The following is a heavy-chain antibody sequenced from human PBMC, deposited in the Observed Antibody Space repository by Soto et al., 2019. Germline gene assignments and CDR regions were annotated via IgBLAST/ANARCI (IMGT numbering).Heavy chain of an antibody. CDR2: ISSSSSYI. V-gene: IGHV3-21*01. J-gene: IGHJ4*02. Sequence: GGSLRLSCAASGFTFSSYSMNWVRQAPGKGLEWVSSISSSSSYIYYADSVKGRFTISRDNAKNSLYLQMNSLGVEDTAVYYCATQPNYDILTHFDYWGQGTLVTVSS. D-gene: IGHD3-9*01. CDR1: GFTFSSYS. CDR3: ATQPNYDILTHFDY.